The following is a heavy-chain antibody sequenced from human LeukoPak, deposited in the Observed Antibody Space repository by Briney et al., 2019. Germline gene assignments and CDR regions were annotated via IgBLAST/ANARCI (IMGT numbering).Heavy chain of an antibody. J-gene: IGHJ4*02. CDR2: ISWNSGSI. Sequence: GRSLRLSCAASGFTFDDYAMHWVRQAPGKGLEWVSGISWNSGSIGYADSVKGRFTISRDNAKNSLYLQMNSLRAEDMALYYCAKSKGTVNYFDYWGQGTLVTVSS. D-gene: IGHD4-17*01. V-gene: IGHV3-9*03. CDR3: AKSKGTVNYFDY. CDR1: GFTFDDYA.